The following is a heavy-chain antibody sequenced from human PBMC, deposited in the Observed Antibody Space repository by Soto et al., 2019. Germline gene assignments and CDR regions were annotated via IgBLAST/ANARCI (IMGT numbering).Heavy chain of an antibody. D-gene: IGHD3-16*02. J-gene: IGHJ4*02. CDR1: GFTFSSYW. CDR2: IKQDGSEK. Sequence: GGSLRLSCAASGFTFSSYWMSWVRQAPGKGLEWVANIKQDGSEKYYVDSVKGRFTISRDNAKNSLYLQMNSLRAEDTAVYYCASSGGYDYIWGSYRKYFDYWGQGTLVTVS. V-gene: IGHV3-7*01. CDR3: ASSGGYDYIWGSYRKYFDY.